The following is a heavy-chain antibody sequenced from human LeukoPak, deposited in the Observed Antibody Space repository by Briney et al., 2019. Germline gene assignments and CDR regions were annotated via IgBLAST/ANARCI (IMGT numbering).Heavy chain of an antibody. CDR1: GGSFSGYY. CDR3: ARGFHTDV. CDR2: INHSGST. V-gene: IGHV4-34*01. Sequence: PSETLSLTCAVYGGSFSGYYWSWIRQPPGKGLEWIGGINHSGSTNYNPSLKSRVTISVDTSKNQFSLKLSSVTAADTAVYYCARGFHTDVWGQGTTVTVSS. J-gene: IGHJ6*02. D-gene: IGHD2/OR15-2a*01.